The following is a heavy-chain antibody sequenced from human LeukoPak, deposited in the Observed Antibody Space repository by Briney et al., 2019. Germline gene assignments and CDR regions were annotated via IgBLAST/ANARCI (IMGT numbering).Heavy chain of an antibody. Sequence: ASVKVSCKASGYTFTSYYMHWVRQVPGQGLEWMGIINPSGGSTSYAQKFQGRVTMTRDTSTSTVYMELSSLRSEDTAVYYCAREYYYDSSGYPDAFDIWGQGTMVTVSS. CDR2: INPSGGST. V-gene: IGHV1-46*01. CDR1: GYTFTSYY. CDR3: AREYYYDSSGYPDAFDI. J-gene: IGHJ3*02. D-gene: IGHD3-22*01.